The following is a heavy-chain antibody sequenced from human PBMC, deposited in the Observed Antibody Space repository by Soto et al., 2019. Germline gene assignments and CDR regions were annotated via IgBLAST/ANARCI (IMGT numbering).Heavy chain of an antibody. V-gene: IGHV4-31*03. D-gene: IGHD3-3*01. CDR3: AREQTIFGWFDP. CDR1: GGSISSGDYY. J-gene: IGHJ5*02. Sequence: SETLSLTCTVSGGSISSGDYYWSWIRQHPGKGMEWIGYIYYSGSTYYNPSLKSRVTISVDTSKNQIYMKLSSETAADTAVYYCAREQTIFGWFDPWGQGTLVTVSS. CDR2: IYYSGST.